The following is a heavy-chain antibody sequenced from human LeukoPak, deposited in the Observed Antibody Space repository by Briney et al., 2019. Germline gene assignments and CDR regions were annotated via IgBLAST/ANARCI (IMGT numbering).Heavy chain of an antibody. CDR2: IYYSGST. CDR3: ARGPRWLQDYFNY. J-gene: IGHJ4*02. D-gene: IGHD5-24*01. Sequence: SETLSLTCTVSGGSISSSTFYWGWIRQPPGKGLEWIGSIYYSGSTYYNPSLKSRVSISVDTSKNQFPLKLTSVTAADTAVYYCARGPRWLQDYFNYWGQGTLVTVSS. V-gene: IGHV4-39*06. CDR1: GGSISSSTFY.